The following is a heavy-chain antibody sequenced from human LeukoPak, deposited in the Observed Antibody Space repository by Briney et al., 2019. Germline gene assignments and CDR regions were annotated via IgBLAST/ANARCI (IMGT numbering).Heavy chain of an antibody. D-gene: IGHD5-24*01. CDR3: ARDGEMPTIYFDY. J-gene: IGHJ4*02. Sequence: PGGSLRLSCAVSGFTFNIHWMSWVRQAPGKGLEWVANIKQDGSETYYVDSVKGRFTISRDNAKNSLFLQMNSLRAEDTAVYYCARDGEMPTIYFDYWGQGTLVTVSS. V-gene: IGHV3-7*01. CDR1: GFTFNIHW. CDR2: IKQDGSET.